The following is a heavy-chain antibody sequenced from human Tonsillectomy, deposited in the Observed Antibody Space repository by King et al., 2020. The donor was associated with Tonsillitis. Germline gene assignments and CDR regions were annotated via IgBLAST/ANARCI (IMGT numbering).Heavy chain of an antibody. CDR2: SYTSGTT. J-gene: IGHJ4*02. V-gene: IGHV4-61*02. Sequence: VQLQESGPGLVKPSQTLSLTCTVSGCSISSGNYYCACIRQPAGKGLEWIGRSYTSGTTTYNPSPKRRIPMSLNTSTNQFSLTRSSVTAADTAVYYCARDYPPSGTKFDYWGQGTLVTVSS. CDR3: ARDYPPSGTKFDY. D-gene: IGHD3-10*01. CDR1: GCSISSGNYY.